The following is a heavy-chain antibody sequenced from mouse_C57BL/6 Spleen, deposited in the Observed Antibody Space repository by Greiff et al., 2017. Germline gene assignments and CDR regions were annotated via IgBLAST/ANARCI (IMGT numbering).Heavy chain of an antibody. V-gene: IGHV2-5*01. CDR2: IWRGRST. CDR3: ATLDLNYYAMDY. CDR1: GFSLTSYG. J-gene: IGHJ4*01. Sequence: QVQLQQSGPGLVQPSQSLSITCTVSGFSLTSYGVHWVRQSPGKGLEWLGVIWRGRSTDYNAAVMSRLSITKDNSKSQIFFKMNSLQADDTAIYYCATLDLNYYAMDYWGQGTSVTVSS.